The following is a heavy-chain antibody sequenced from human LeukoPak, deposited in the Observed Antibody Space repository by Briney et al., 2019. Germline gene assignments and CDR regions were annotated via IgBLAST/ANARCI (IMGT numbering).Heavy chain of an antibody. J-gene: IGHJ4*02. CDR2: IIPIFGIA. CDR1: GGTFSSNA. D-gene: IGHD3-10*01. V-gene: IGHV1-69*17. Sequence: GSSVKVSCKASGGTFSSNAISWVRQAPGQGLEWMGGIIPIFGIANYAQRFQDRVTITADKSTSTAYMELSSLRSEDTAVYYCARGYGSGSYNNFNQWGQGLLVAVSS. CDR3: ARGYGSGSYNNFNQ.